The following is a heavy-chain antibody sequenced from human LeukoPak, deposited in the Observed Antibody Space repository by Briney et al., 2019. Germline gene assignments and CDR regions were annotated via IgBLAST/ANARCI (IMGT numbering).Heavy chain of an antibody. J-gene: IGHJ4*02. CDR1: GFTFSSNY. CDR2: TYSNVRT. Sequence: GGSLRLSCAASGFTFSSNYMSWVRQAPGKGLEWISVTYSNVRTDYADSVKGRFTISRDSSKNTMYLQMNRLRDEDAAVYYCAKAPVTTCSGAYCYPFDYWGQGPLVTVSS. D-gene: IGHD2-21*01. CDR3: AKAPVTTCSGAYCYPFDY. V-gene: IGHV3-53*01.